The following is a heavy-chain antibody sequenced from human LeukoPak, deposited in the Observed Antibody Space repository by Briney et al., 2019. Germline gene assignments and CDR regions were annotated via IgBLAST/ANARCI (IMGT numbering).Heavy chain of an antibody. V-gene: IGHV1-2*02. CDR1: GYTFTDYY. CDR3: ARPTLQTLGA. D-gene: IGHD3-10*01. Sequence: GASVKVSCMASGYTFTDYYMHWVRQAPGQGLEWMGWINPNSGDTYYAQKFQGRVTMTRDTSISTAYMELSRLRSDDTAFYYCARPTLQTLGAWGQGTLVTVSS. J-gene: IGHJ5*02. CDR2: INPNSGDT.